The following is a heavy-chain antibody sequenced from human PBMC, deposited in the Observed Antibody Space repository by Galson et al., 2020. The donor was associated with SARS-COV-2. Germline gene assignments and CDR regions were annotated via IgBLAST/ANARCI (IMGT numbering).Heavy chain of an antibody. J-gene: IGHJ4*02. CDR2: ISGSGAST. CDR1: GFNFSNYI. V-gene: IGHV3-23*01. Sequence: GESLKISCAASGFNFSNYIINWVRQAPGKGLEWVSGISGSGASTYYADSVTGRFTISRDNSKNTFYLQMNSLRVEDTAIYYCAKDWSTGTDFDYWGREPWSPSPQ. CDR3: AKDWSTGTDFDY. D-gene: IGHD1-1*01.